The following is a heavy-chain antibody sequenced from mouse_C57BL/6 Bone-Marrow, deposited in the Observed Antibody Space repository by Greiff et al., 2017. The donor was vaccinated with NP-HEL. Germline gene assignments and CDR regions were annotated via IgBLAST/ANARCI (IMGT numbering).Heavy chain of an antibody. CDR2: ILPSIGRT. J-gene: IGHJ1*03. CDR3: AREFITTVVATPYWYFDV. D-gene: IGHD1-1*01. V-gene: IGHV15-2*01. Sequence: QVQLQQSGSELRSPGSSVKLSCKDFDSEVFPIAYMSWVRQKPGHGFEWIGGILPSIGRTIYGEKFEDKATLDADTLSNTAYLELNSLTSEDSAIYYCAREFITTVVATPYWYFDVWGTGTTVTVSS. CDR1: DSEVFPIAY.